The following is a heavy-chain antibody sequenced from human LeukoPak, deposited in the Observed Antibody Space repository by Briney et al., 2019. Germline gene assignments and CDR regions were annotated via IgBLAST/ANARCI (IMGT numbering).Heavy chain of an antibody. CDR2: IYYSGST. J-gene: IGHJ5*02. D-gene: IGHD1-7*01. V-gene: IGHV4-39*01. CDR1: GGSISSSSNS. CDR3: ARHQSGTNWFDP. Sequence: SETLSLTCTVSGGSISSSSNSWGWVRQPPGKGLEWIGSIYYSGSTYYNPSLKSRVTISGDTSKTQFSLNLSSVTAADTAVFYCARHQSGTNWFDPWGQGTLVTVSS.